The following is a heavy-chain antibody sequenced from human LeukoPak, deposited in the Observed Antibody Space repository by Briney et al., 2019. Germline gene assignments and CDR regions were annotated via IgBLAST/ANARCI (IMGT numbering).Heavy chain of an antibody. D-gene: IGHD6-13*01. J-gene: IGHJ5*02. V-gene: IGHV4-34*01. CDR3: ARGGYVGIAAAGTMWFDP. CDR1: GGSFSGYY. Sequence: PSETLSLTCAVYGGSFSGYYWSWIRQPPGKGLEWIGEINHSGSTNYNPSLKSRVTISVDTSKNQFSLKLSSVTAADTAVYYCARGGYVGIAAAGTMWFDPWGQGTLVTVSS. CDR2: INHSGST.